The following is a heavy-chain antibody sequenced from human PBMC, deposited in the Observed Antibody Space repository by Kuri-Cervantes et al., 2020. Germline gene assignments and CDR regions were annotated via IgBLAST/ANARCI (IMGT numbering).Heavy chain of an antibody. V-gene: IGHV3-74*01. Sequence: GESLKISCAASGFTFSSYWMHWVRQAPGKGLVWVSRINSDGSSTSYADSVKGRFTISRDNAKNSLYLQMNSLRAEDTAVYYCARTPTWFGELLYLNYYYGMDVWGQGTTVTVSS. D-gene: IGHD3-10*01. J-gene: IGHJ6*02. CDR2: INSDGSST. CDR3: ARTPTWFGELLYLNYYYGMDV. CDR1: GFTFSSYW.